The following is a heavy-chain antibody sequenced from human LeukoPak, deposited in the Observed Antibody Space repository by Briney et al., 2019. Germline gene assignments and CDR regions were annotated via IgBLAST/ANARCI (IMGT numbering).Heavy chain of an antibody. CDR2: IFYSGST. D-gene: IGHD1-26*01. J-gene: IGHJ4*02. V-gene: IGHV4-39*01. CDR3: ARGEGASEGVDLFDY. CDR1: GGSISSSSYY. Sequence: PSETLSLTCTVSGGSISSSSYYWGWIRQPPGKGLEWIGSIFYSGSTYYNPSLKSRVTISVDTSKNQFSLKLSSVTAADTAVYYCARGEGASEGVDLFDYWGQGTLVTVSS.